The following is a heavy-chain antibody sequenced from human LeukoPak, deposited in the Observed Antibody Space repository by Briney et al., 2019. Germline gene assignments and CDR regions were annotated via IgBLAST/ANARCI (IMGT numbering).Heavy chain of an antibody. D-gene: IGHD2-15*01. CDR1: GFTFTNYR. V-gene: IGHV3-48*01. CDR2: ISSSSSTI. CDR3: ASRKQWDMIDY. Sequence: PGGSLRLSCAASGFTFTNYRMNWVRQAPGKGLEWVSYISSSSSTIYYADSVKGRFTISRDNAKNSLYLQMNSLRAEDTAVYYCASRKQWDMIDYWGQGTLVTVSS. J-gene: IGHJ4*02.